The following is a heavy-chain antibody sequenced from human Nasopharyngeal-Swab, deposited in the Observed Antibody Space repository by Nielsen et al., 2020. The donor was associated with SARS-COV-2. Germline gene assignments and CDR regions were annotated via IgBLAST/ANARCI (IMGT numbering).Heavy chain of an antibody. CDR2: ISRTGSFT. CDR3: ARDPHNWGDYYYTMDV. Sequence: GGSLRLSCAASAFTFSDYYMSWFRQVPGKGLECISYISRTGSFTYYADSVKGRFTISRDNAMNSLFLQMNSLRAEDTAVYYCARDPHNWGDYYYTMDVWGQGTTVIVSS. J-gene: IGHJ6*02. D-gene: IGHD7-27*01. CDR1: AFTFSDYY. V-gene: IGHV3-11*04.